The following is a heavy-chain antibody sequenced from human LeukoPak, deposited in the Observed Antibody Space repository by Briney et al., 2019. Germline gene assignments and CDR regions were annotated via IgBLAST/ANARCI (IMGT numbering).Heavy chain of an antibody. CDR3: AREAWVSCGGDCYNWFDP. D-gene: IGHD2-21*02. CDR2: IIPIFGTA. CDR1: GGTFSSYA. Sequence: ASVKVSCKASGGTFSSYAISWVRQAPGQGLEWMGGIIPIFGTANYAQKFQGRVTITADGSTSTAYMELSSLRSEDTAVYYCAREAWVSCGGDCYNWFDPWGQGTLVTVSS. J-gene: IGHJ5*02. V-gene: IGHV1-69*13.